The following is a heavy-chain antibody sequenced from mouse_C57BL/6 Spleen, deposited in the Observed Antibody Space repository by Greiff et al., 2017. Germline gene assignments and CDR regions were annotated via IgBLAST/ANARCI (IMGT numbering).Heavy chain of an antibody. J-gene: IGHJ1*03. CDR2: ISYSGST. Sequence: EVQLQQSGPGMVKPSQSLSLTCTVTGYSITSGYDWHWIRHFPGNKLEWMGYISYSGSTNYNPSLKSRISITHDTSKNHFFLKLNSVTTEDTATXYCARGGNYYGSSYGYFDVWGTGTTVTGSS. CDR3: ARGGNYYGSSYGYFDV. V-gene: IGHV3-1*01. D-gene: IGHD1-1*01. CDR1: GYSITSGYD.